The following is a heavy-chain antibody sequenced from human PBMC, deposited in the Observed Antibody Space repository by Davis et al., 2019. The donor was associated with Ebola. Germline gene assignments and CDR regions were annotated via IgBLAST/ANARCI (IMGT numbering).Heavy chain of an antibody. D-gene: IGHD2-15*01. J-gene: IGHJ4*02. CDR2: IWDDGSKR. V-gene: IGHV3-33*01. CDR3: ARVQDSLAGAFFDY. Sequence: GESLKTSCLASGFPLSRYGMHWVRQAPGKGLEWVALIWDDGSKRYYGDSVKGRFIISRDNSKDTLYLQMTSLRAEDTAVDYCARVQDSLAGAFFDYWGQGTLVTVSS. CDR1: GFPLSRYG.